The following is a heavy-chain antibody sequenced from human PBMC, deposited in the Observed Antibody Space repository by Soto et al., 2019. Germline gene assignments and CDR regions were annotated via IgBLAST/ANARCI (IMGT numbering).Heavy chain of an antibody. V-gene: IGHV4-31*03. J-gene: IGHJ2*01. CDR3: ARDGRGRGIAVAGRFWYFDL. D-gene: IGHD6-19*01. CDR1: GASISSGGYY. CDR2: IYYSGST. Sequence: QVQLQESGPGLVKPSQTLSLTCTVSGASISSGGYYWNWIRQHPGKGLEWIGYIYYSGSTYYNPSLKSRVTISVDTSKNEFSLKLSSVTAADTAVYYCARDGRGRGIAVAGRFWYFDLWGRGTLDTVSS.